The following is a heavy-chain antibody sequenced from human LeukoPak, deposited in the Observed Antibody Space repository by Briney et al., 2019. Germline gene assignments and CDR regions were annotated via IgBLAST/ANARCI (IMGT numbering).Heavy chain of an antibody. D-gene: IGHD3-16*01. CDR3: ARALSHCLDY. J-gene: IGHJ4*02. V-gene: IGHV3-7*01. CDR1: GFNFSNYW. CDR2: IKHDGSEK. Sequence: GGSLRLSCIVSGFNFSNYWMNWVRQAPGKGLEWGANIKHDGSEKYYVDSVKGRFSIYRDNAKKSLYLQMNSLRAEDTAVYYCARALSHCLDYWGQGTLVTVSS.